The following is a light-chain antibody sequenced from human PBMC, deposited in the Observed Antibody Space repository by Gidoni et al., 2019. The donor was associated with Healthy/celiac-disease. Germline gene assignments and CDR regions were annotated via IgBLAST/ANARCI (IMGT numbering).Light chain of an antibody. CDR3: QRRSNWPPLSIT. CDR2: DAS. J-gene: IGKJ5*01. Sequence: EIVLTQSQATLSLAPGERATLSCRASQSVSTYFAWYQQKPGQAPRLLIYDASNRTTGIPARFSGSGSGTDFTLTISSLEPEDFAVYYCQRRSNWPPLSITFGQGTRLEIK. V-gene: IGKV3-11*01. CDR1: QSVSTY.